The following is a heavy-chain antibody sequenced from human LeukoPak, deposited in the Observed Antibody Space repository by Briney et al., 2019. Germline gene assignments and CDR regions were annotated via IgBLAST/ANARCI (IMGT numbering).Heavy chain of an antibody. J-gene: IGHJ1*01. CDR2: ISSSRTYI. Sequence: PGGSLRLSCAASGFTFSRHTLSWVRQAPGKGLEWVSSISSSRTYIYYADSVEGRFTISRDSAKTSLYLQMNSLRVEDTAVYYCARDRDYYDRRHYYYTGYFQHWGQGTLVTVSS. CDR1: GFTFSRHT. V-gene: IGHV3-21*01. CDR3: ARDRDYYDRRHYYYTGYFQH. D-gene: IGHD3-22*01.